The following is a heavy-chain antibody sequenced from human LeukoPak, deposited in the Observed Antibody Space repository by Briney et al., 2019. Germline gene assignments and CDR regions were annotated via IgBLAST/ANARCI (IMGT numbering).Heavy chain of an antibody. CDR1: GGSISSSSYY. D-gene: IGHD3-16*01. Sequence: TSGTLSLTCTVSGGSISSSSYYWGWIRQPPGKGLEWIGSIYYRGNTYYNPSLKSRVTISLDTSKNQFSLKLSSVTAADTAVYYCVRDYVSPTFDYWGQGTLVTVSS. J-gene: IGHJ4*02. CDR3: VRDYVSPTFDY. V-gene: IGHV4-39*07. CDR2: IYYRGNT.